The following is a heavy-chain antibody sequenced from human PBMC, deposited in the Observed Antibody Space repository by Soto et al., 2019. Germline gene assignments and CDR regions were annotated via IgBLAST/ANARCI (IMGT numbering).Heavy chain of an antibody. D-gene: IGHD3-16*01. CDR1: GFVFSNYG. Sequence: QVQVVESGGGVVQPGRSLRLSCAASGFVFSNYGMHWVRQAPGKGLEWVAVISNDGNDEYYIDSVKGRFTISRDNSKNTLYLQMNTLNTEDTALYYCAKDIHSGRNRLGADYWGQGTLVTVSS. V-gene: IGHV3-30*18. J-gene: IGHJ4*02. CDR2: ISNDGNDE. CDR3: AKDIHSGRNRLGADY.